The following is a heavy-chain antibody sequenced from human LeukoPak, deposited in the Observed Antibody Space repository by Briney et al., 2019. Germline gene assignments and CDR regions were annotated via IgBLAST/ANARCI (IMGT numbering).Heavy chain of an antibody. CDR1: GGSISNYY. CDR3: ARGYYDILLYYYYYGMDV. Sequence: PSETLSLTCTVSGGSISNYYWSWIRQPPGKGLEWIGYIYYSGSTNYNPSLKSRVTISVDTSKNQFSLKLSSVTAADTAVYYCARGYYDILLYYYYYGMDVWGQGTTVTVSS. J-gene: IGHJ6*02. D-gene: IGHD3-9*01. V-gene: IGHV4-59*01. CDR2: IYYSGST.